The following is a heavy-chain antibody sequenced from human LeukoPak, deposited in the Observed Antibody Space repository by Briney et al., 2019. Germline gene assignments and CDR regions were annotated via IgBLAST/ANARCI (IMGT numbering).Heavy chain of an antibody. D-gene: IGHD6-19*01. CDR3: ARDTTSSGWSPHY. J-gene: IGHJ4*02. CDR1: GFNFSTYA. Sequence: PGGSLRLSCAASGFNFSTYAMSWVRQAPGKGLEWVAVISYDGSNKYYADSVKGRFTISRDNSKNTLYLQMNSLRAEDTAVYYCARDTTSSGWSPHYWGQGTLVTVSS. V-gene: IGHV3-30-3*01. CDR2: ISYDGSNK.